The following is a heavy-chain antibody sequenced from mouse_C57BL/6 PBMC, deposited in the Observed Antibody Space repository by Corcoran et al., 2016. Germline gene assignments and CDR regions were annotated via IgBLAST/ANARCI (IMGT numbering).Heavy chain of an antibody. J-gene: IGHJ4*01. CDR1: GYTFTSYW. D-gene: IGHD2-1*01. V-gene: IGHV1-55*01. CDR3: ARGNTMDY. CDR2: IYPGSGNT. Sequence: QVQLQQPRAELVKPGASVKMSCKAAGYTFTSYWITWVKQRPGQGLEWIGDIYPGSGNTNYNEKFKSKATLTVDKSSSTAYMQLSSLTSEDSAVYDCARGNTMDYWGHGTSVTVSS.